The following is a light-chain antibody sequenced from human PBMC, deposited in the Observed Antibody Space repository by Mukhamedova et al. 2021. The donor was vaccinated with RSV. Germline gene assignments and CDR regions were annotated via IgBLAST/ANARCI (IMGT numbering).Light chain of an antibody. V-gene: IGLV1-44*01. CDR1: IGSNT. CDR2: DND. Sequence: IGSNTVNWYQQLPGTAPKLLIYDNDQRPSGVPDRFSGSKSGTSASLAISGLQSGDEADYYCSSWDDSLTGVLFGGGTTLTVL. CDR3: SSWDDSLTGVL. J-gene: IGLJ2*01.